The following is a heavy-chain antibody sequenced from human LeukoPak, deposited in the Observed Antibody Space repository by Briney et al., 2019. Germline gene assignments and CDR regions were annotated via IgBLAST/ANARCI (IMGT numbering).Heavy chain of an antibody. CDR1: GFTFGDYG. CDR3: TRVFGSYLDY. J-gene: IGHJ4*02. V-gene: IGHV3-49*04. D-gene: IGHD3-16*01. Sequence: GRSLRLFYRASGFTFGDYGMSWVRKAPGKGLVKGGFIRSKAYGGTTEYAASVKGRFTISRDDSKSIAYLQMNSLKTEDTAVYYCTRVFGSYLDYWGQGTLVTVSS. CDR2: IRSKAYGGTT.